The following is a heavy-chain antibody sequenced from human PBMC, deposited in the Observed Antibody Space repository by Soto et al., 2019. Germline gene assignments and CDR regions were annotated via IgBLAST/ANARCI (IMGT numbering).Heavy chain of an antibody. V-gene: IGHV1-3*01. J-gene: IGHJ1*01. Sequence: ASVKVSCKASGYTFTSYAMHWVRQAPGQRLEWMGWINAGNGNTKYSQKFQGRVTITRDTSASTAYMELSSLRSEDTAVYYCALATTQHHGYSSSWGEFQNWGQGTLVTVSS. D-gene: IGHD6-13*01. CDR2: INAGNGNT. CDR3: ALATTQHHGYSSSWGEFQN. CDR1: GYTFTSYA.